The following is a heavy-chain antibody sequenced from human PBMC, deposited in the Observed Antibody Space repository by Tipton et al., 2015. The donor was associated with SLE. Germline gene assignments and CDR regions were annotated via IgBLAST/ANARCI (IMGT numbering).Heavy chain of an antibody. CDR3: ARGTGDIRY. Sequence: QLVQSGPEVKKPGSSVKVSCKASGGTFSSYAISWVRQAPGQGLEWMGWISTYRNHTSYAQNFQGRLTMTTDTSTATAYMELRSLKSDDTALYYCARGTGDIRYWGQGTLVTVSS. V-gene: IGHV1-18*01. CDR1: GGTFSSYA. CDR2: ISTYRNHT. J-gene: IGHJ4*02. D-gene: IGHD7-27*01.